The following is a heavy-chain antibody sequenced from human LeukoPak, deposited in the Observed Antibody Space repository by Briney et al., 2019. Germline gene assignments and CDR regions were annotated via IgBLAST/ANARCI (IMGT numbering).Heavy chain of an antibody. Sequence: PGGSLRLSCAASGFTFSSYGMHWVRQAPGKGLEWVAFIRYDGSNKYYADSVKGRFTISRDNAKNSLYLQMNSLRAEDTAVYYCARENPNGMDVWGQGTTVTVSS. J-gene: IGHJ6*02. CDR3: ARENPNGMDV. CDR1: GFTFSSYG. CDR2: IRYDGSNK. V-gene: IGHV3-30*02.